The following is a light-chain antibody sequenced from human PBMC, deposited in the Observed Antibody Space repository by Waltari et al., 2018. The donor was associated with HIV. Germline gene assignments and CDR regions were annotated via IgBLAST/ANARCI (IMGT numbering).Light chain of an antibody. CDR2: GYT. CDR1: SSNIGAGYS. CDR3: QSYDSSLSGSI. Sequence: QSVLTQPPSVSGAPGQRIPISCIGSSSNIGAGYSIHWYVHLPVTAHKLFIYGYTKRPSGVPDRFSGSKSGTSASLAITGLRTDDEADYYCQSYDSSLSGSIFGGGTKVTVL. J-gene: IGLJ2*01. V-gene: IGLV1-40*01.